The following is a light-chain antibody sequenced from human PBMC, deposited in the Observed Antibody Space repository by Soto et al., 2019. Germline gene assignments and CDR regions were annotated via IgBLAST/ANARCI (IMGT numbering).Light chain of an antibody. CDR3: QKYDSGPRA. Sequence: DIQMTQSPSSLSASVGDRVTITCRASQGINSYLAWYQQKPGKVPKLLIYAASVLQSGVPSRFSGSGSGTDFTLTITSLQPEDVATYYCQKYDSGPRAFGQGTKVEIK. V-gene: IGKV1-27*01. J-gene: IGKJ1*01. CDR1: QGINSY. CDR2: AAS.